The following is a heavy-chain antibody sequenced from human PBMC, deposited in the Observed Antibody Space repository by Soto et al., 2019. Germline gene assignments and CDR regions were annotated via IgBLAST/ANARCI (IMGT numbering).Heavy chain of an antibody. CDR2: ISSSSSYI. Sequence: LRLSCAASGFTFSSYSMNWVRQAPGKGLEWVSSISSSSSYIYYADSVKGRSTISRDNAKNSLYLQMNSLRAEDTAVYYCARDGGYCSSTSCYGSGDDYAYDYNNGMDVWGQGTTVTGSS. CDR1: GFTFSSYS. D-gene: IGHD2-2*03. CDR3: ARDGGYCSSTSCYGSGDDYAYDYNNGMDV. J-gene: IGHJ6*02. V-gene: IGHV3-21*01.